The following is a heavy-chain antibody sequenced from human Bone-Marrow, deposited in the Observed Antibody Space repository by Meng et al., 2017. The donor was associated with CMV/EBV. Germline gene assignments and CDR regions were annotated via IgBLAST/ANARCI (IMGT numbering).Heavy chain of an antibody. V-gene: IGHV3-21*01. Sequence: GGSLRLSCAASGFTFSSYSMNWVRQAPGKGLEWVSSISSSSSYIYYADSVKGRFTISRDNAKNSLYLQMNSLRAEDTAVYYSVLSSSGYYTPFDYWGQGTLVTVSS. CDR2: ISSSSSYI. J-gene: IGHJ4*02. D-gene: IGHD3-22*01. CDR3: VLSSSGYYTPFDY. CDR1: GFTFSSYS.